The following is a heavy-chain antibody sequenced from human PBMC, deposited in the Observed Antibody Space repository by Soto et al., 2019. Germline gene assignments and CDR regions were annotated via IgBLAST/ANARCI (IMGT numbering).Heavy chain of an antibody. CDR2: LYFNGNT. Sequence: SETLSLTCTVTGVSISTYYWSWIRQPPGKRLDWIGYLYFNGNTDYNPSLKSRVTISVDTSKNQFSLILTSVTAADTAVYYCARLGGHCSSSSCFGFYVMDVWGQGTTVTVSS. CDR1: GVSISTYY. V-gene: IGHV4-59*08. D-gene: IGHD2-2*01. CDR3: ARLGGHCSSSSCFGFYVMDV. J-gene: IGHJ6*02.